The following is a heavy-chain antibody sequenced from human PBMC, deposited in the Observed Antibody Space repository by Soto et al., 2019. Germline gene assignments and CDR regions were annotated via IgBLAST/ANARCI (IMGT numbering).Heavy chain of an antibody. Sequence: PGESLKISCKASAYTFTSYWITWVRQMPGKGLEWMGRIDPSDSYTDYSPSFEGHVTISADKSITTAYLQWSGLSASDTATYYCARPYGPLLSTSWHSYSLDIWGQETMVTVSS. D-gene: IGHD2-2*01. V-gene: IGHV5-10-1*01. CDR2: IDPSDSYT. CDR3: ARPYGPLLSTSWHSYSLDI. J-gene: IGHJ3*02. CDR1: AYTFTSYW.